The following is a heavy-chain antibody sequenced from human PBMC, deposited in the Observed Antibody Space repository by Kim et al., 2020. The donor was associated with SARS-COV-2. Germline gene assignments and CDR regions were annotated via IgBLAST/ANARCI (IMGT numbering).Heavy chain of an antibody. J-gene: IGHJ4*02. CDR3: AKWGSYSSSWYGYFDY. Sequence: SVKGRFPISRDNSKNTLYLQMNSLRAEDTAVYYCAKWGSYSSSWYGYFDYWGQGTLVTVSS. V-gene: IGHV3-23*03. D-gene: IGHD6-13*01.